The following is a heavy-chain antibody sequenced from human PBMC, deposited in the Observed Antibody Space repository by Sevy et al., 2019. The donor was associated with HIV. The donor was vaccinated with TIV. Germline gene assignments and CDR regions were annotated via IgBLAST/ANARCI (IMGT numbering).Heavy chain of an antibody. V-gene: IGHV4-38-2*01. D-gene: IGHD4-17*01. J-gene: IGHJ4*02. CDR1: GYSIRSAYQ. Sequence: SETLSLTCAVSGYSIRSAYQWGWIRQPPGKGLEWIGSIYPRGSAFYNPSLKSRVTISVDMSKNQFSLNLRSVTAADTALYYCAEDSIDYGGAYFDSWGPGTLVTVSS. CDR2: IYPRGSA. CDR3: AEDSIDYGGAYFDS.